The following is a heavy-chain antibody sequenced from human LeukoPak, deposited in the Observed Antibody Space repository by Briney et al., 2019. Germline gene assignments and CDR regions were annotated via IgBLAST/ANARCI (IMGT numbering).Heavy chain of an antibody. CDR2: ISSSSSYI. CDR1: GFTFSSHS. Sequence: GGSLRLSCAASGFTFSSHSMNWVRQAPGKGLEWVSSISSSSSYIYYADSVKGRFTISRDNAKNSLYLQMNSLRAEDTAVYYCARWPRPYYYDSSGYYYFDYWGQGTLVTVSS. CDR3: ARWPRPYYYDSSGYYYFDY. J-gene: IGHJ4*02. D-gene: IGHD3-22*01. V-gene: IGHV3-21*01.